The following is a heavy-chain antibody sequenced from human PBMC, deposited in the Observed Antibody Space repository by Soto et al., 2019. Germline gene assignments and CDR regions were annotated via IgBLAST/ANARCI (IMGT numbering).Heavy chain of an antibody. CDR1: GYTFSSYG. D-gene: IGHD2-15*01. Sequence: ASVKVSCKASGYTFSSYGISWVRQASGQGLEWMGWISAYNGNRNYAQKLQGRVTMTTDTSTSTAYMELRSLRSDDTAVYYCARADMSLVWFDPWGQGTLVTVSS. CDR3: ARADMSLVWFDP. CDR2: ISAYNGNR. J-gene: IGHJ5*02. V-gene: IGHV1-18*01.